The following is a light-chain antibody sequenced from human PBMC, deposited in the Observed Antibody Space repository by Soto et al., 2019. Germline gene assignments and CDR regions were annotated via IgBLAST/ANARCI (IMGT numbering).Light chain of an antibody. Sequence: QSVLTQPPSASGTPGQRVTISCSGSISNIGSNPVYSHQQLPGTSPKLLIFKNNQRPSGGPDRFSDSKSGTSASLAISGLRSEDEADYYCAAWDDRLSVYVFGTGTKVTVL. CDR1: ISNIGSNP. CDR3: AAWDDRLSVYV. CDR2: KNN. V-gene: IGLV1-47*01. J-gene: IGLJ1*01.